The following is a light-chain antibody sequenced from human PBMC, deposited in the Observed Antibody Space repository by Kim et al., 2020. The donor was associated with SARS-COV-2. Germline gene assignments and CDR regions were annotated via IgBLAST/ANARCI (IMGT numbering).Light chain of an antibody. CDR2: DVS. Sequence: GQSVTVSCTGTSSDVGGYTYVSWYQQHPGKAPKLMIYDVSKRPSGVPDRFSGSKSGNTASLTISGLQAEDEADYYCCSYAGSYTFVFGGGTQLTVL. V-gene: IGLV2-11*01. J-gene: IGLJ3*02. CDR3: CSYAGSYTFV. CDR1: SSDVGGYTY.